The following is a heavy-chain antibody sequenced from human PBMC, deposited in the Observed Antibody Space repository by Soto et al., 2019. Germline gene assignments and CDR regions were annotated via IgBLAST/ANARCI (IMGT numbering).Heavy chain of an antibody. Sequence: QVQLVQSGAELKKPGASVKVSCKASGYTFTSYDINWVRQATGQGLEWMGWMNPNSGNTGYAQKFQGRVTMTRNTSISTAYMELSSLRSEDTAVYYCARGEVEMATSPPGYWGQGTLVTVSS. J-gene: IGHJ4*02. CDR2: MNPNSGNT. CDR3: ARGEVEMATSPPGY. V-gene: IGHV1-8*01. D-gene: IGHD5-12*01. CDR1: GYTFTSYD.